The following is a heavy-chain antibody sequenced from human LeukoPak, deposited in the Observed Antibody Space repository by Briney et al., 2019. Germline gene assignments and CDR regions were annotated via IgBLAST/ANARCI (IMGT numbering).Heavy chain of an antibody. CDR1: GGSFSGYY. Sequence: SETLSLTCAVYGGSFSGYYWSWIRQPPGKGLEWIGEINHSGSTNYNPSLRSRVTISIDTSKNQFSLRLTSVTAADTAVYYCARDPASYYYDTRAFDYWGQGSLVAVSS. CDR3: ARDPASYYYDTRAFDY. D-gene: IGHD3-22*01. J-gene: IGHJ4*02. V-gene: IGHV4-34*01. CDR2: INHSGST.